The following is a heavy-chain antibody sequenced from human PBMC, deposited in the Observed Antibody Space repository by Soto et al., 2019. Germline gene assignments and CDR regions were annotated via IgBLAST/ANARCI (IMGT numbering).Heavy chain of an antibody. CDR3: ARDLRPRENAFHI. CDR2: ISSSGSPI. V-gene: IGHV3-11*01. Sequence: QVQLVESGGGLVKAGGSLRLSCAASGFTFTAYYMSWVRQAPGKGLECVSYISSSGSPIYYADSVKGRFTISRDNAKNSLYLRMNTLRAEDTAAYYCARDLRPRENAFHIWGQGTIVTVSS. J-gene: IGHJ3*02. CDR1: GFTFTAYY.